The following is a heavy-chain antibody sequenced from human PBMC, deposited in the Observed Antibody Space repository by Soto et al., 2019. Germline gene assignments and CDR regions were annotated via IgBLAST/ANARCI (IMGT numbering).Heavy chain of an antibody. CDR1: GGSISSGGYS. V-gene: IGHV4-30-2*01. D-gene: IGHD2-21*01. CDR2: IYHSGST. CDR3: AREPRATGDTPGNYYGMDG. Sequence: PSETLSLTCAVSGGSISSGGYSWSWIRQPPGKGLEWIGYIYHSGSTYYNPSLKSRVTISVDRSKNQFSLKLSSVTAADTAVYFCAREPRATGDTPGNYYGMDGWGQGTTDTGSS. J-gene: IGHJ6*02.